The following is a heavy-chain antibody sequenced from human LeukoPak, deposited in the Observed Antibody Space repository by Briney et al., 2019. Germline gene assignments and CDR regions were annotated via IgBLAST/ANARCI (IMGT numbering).Heavy chain of an antibody. D-gene: IGHD6-19*01. CDR3: ARGSIAVAGPYFDY. J-gene: IGHJ4*02. Sequence: GGSLRLSCAASGFTFSSYSMNWVRQAPGKGLEWVSSISSSSSYIYYADSVKGRFTISRDNAKNSLYLQMSSLRAEDTAVYYCARGSIAVAGPYFDYWGQGTLVTVSS. CDR1: GFTFSSYS. CDR2: ISSSSSYI. V-gene: IGHV3-21*01.